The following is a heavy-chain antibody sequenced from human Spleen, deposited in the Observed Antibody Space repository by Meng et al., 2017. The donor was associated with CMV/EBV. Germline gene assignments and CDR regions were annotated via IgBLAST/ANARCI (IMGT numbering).Heavy chain of an antibody. J-gene: IGHJ4*02. CDR2: FDPEDGET. Sequence: GGPLRLSCAASGFTFSSYGMHWVRQAPGKGLEWMGGFDPEDGETIFAQKFQGRVTLTEDTSTNTAYMELRSLKSADTAVYYCVTDDLCSGGDCSVGYWGQGVLVTVSS. CDR1: GFTFSSYG. CDR3: VTDDLCSGGDCSVGY. V-gene: IGHV1-24*01. D-gene: IGHD2-21*02.